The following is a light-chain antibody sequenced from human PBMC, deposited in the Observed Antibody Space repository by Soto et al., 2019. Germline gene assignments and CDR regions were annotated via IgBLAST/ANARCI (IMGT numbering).Light chain of an antibody. CDR2: EVT. Sequence: QSALTQPASVSGSPGQSITISCTGTSEDIGAYDHVSWYQQHPGKAPKLLIYEVTDRPSGVSNRFSGSKSGNTASLTISGLQAEDEAEYYCSSYTNINTRACVFGTGTKVTVL. CDR3: SSYTNINTRACV. J-gene: IGLJ1*01. V-gene: IGLV2-14*01. CDR1: SEDIGAYDH.